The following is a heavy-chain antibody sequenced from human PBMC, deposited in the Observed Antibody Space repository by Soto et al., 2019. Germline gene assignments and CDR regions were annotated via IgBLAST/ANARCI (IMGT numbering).Heavy chain of an antibody. CDR3: ARVGSGWYGTLFDY. CDR2: ISSSGSTI. Sequence: EVQLVESGGGLVQPGGSLRLSCAASGFTFSSYEMNWVRQAPGKGLEWVSYISSSGSTIYYADSVKDRFTISRDNAKNSLYLQMNSLRAEDTAVYYCARVGSGWYGTLFDYWGQGTLVTVSS. V-gene: IGHV3-48*03. J-gene: IGHJ4*02. CDR1: GFTFSSYE. D-gene: IGHD6-19*01.